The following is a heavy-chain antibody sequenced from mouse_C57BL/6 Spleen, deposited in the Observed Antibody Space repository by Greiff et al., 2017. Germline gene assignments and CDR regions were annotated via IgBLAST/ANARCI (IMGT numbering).Heavy chain of an antibody. CDR3: TRDEGAYYFDY. J-gene: IGHJ2*01. Sequence: DVHLVESGEGLVKPGGSLKLSCAASGFTFSSYAMSWVRQTPEKRLEWVAYISSGGDYIYYADTVKGRFTISRDNARNTLYLQMSSLKSEDTAMYYCTRDEGAYYFDYWGQGTTLTVSS. CDR1: GFTFSSYA. CDR2: ISSGGDYI. V-gene: IGHV5-9-1*02.